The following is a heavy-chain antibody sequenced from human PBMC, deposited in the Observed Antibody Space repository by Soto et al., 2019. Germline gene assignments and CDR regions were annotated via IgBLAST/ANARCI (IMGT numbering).Heavy chain of an antibody. D-gene: IGHD3-16*02. CDR2: IFYSGST. V-gene: IGHV4-39*01. CDR1: GGSISSTNYY. Sequence: QLQLQESGPGLVKPSETLSLTCTVSGGSISSTNYYWGWIRQPPGKGLEWIGSIFYSGSTYYNPSLKSRVTISGDTSKNPFSRRLNSVTAADTAVYYCARPNTSFFSCDYWGQGTVVTVSS. J-gene: IGHJ4*02. CDR3: ARPNTSFFSCDY.